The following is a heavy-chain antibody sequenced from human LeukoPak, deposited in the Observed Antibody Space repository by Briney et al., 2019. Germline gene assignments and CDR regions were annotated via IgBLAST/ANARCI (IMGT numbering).Heavy chain of an antibody. J-gene: IGHJ4*02. Sequence: SETLSLTCTVSGYSISTGYYWAWIRQTPGKGLEWIGSIYHSGSTYYNPSLKSRVTISVDTSKNQFSLKLSSVTAADTAVYYCARGRRGSYYYPLDYWGQGTLVTVSS. CDR2: IYHSGST. CDR3: ARGRRGSYYYPLDY. CDR1: GYSISTGYY. D-gene: IGHD1-26*01. V-gene: IGHV4-38-2*02.